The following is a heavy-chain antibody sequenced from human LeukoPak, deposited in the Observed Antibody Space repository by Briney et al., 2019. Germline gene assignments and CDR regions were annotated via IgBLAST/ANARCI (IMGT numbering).Heavy chain of an antibody. V-gene: IGHV3-23*01. CDR2: ISSSGDST. D-gene: IGHD1-26*01. J-gene: IGHJ3*02. Sequence: GGSLRLSCAASGFTFSTYAMSWVRQAPGKGLEWVSAISSSGDSTYYADSVKGRFTISRDNSKNTLYVHMNSLRAEDTAIYYCAKDYVGQVPDAFDIWGHGTMVTVSS. CDR1: GFTFSTYA. CDR3: AKDYVGQVPDAFDI.